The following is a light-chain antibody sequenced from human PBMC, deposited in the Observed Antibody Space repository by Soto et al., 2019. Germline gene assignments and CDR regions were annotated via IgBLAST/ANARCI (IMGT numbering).Light chain of an antibody. CDR2: EVS. Sequence: LNQPASVSGSPGQWVTISCTGTSSDVGSYNLVSWYQQHPGKAPKLMIYEVSERPAGVSNRFSGSKSANTASLTISGLQAEDEADYYCCSFARSRILFGTGTKVTVL. CDR3: CSFARSRIL. J-gene: IGLJ1*01. CDR1: SSDVGSYNL. V-gene: IGLV2-23*02.